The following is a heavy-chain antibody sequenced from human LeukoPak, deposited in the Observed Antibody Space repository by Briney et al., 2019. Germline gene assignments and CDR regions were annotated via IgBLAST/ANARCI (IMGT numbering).Heavy chain of an antibody. CDR2: IIPILGIA. Sequence: SVKVSCKASGYTFTGYYMHWVRQAPGQGLEWMGRIIPILGIANYAQKFQGRVTITADKSTSTAYMELSSLRSEDTAAYYCAGGLTVTNDYWAREPWSPSPQ. CDR3: AGGLTVTNDY. CDR1: GYTFTGYY. V-gene: IGHV1-69*04. D-gene: IGHD4-17*01. J-gene: IGHJ4*02.